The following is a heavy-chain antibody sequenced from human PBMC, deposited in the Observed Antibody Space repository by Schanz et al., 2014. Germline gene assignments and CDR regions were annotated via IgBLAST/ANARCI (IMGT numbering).Heavy chain of an antibody. CDR1: GFIVSSTY. Sequence: EVQLVESGGDLVQPGGSQRLSCAASGFIVSSTYMNWVRQAPGKGLEWVSIINSGVSTYYADSVTGRFNISRDNSKNTMNLQMNEETGEDTGVNCCARRHTGGGLDYWGRGTLVTVSS. CDR3: ARRHTGGGLDY. CDR2: INSGVST. V-gene: IGHV3-66*01. D-gene: IGHD5-18*01. J-gene: IGHJ4*02.